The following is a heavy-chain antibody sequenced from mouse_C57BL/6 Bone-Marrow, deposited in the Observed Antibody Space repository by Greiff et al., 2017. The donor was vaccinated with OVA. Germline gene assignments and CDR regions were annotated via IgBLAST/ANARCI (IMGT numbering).Heavy chain of an antibody. D-gene: IGHD1-1*01. Sequence: EVKLMESGGGLVKPGGSLKLSCAASGFTFSSYTMSWVRQTPEKRLEWVATISGGGGNTYYPDSVKGRFTISRDNAKNTLYLQMSSLRSEDTALYYCARPHYYGSSPWFAYWGQGTLVTVSA. CDR3: ARPHYYGSSPWFAY. J-gene: IGHJ3*01. CDR1: GFTFSSYT. CDR2: ISGGGGNT. V-gene: IGHV5-9*01.